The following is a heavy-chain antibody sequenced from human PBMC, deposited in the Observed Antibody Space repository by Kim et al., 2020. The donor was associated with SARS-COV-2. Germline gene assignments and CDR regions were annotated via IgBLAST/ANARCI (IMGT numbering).Heavy chain of an antibody. J-gene: IGHJ4*02. Sequence: GGSLRLSCAASGFTLSRDWMSWVRQAPGKGLEWVANIKQDGSEKYYVDSVKGRFTISRDNAKKSLYLQMNSLRAEDTAVYYCARDLGSGSTGTSWGYFDYWGQGALVTVSS. CDR3: ARDLGSGSTGTSWGYFDY. V-gene: IGHV3-7*03. D-gene: IGHD1-7*01. CDR2: IKQDGSEK. CDR1: GFTLSRDW.